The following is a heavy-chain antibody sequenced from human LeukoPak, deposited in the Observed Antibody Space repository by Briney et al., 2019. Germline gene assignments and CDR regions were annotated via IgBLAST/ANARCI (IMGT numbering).Heavy chain of an antibody. CDR3: ARPIFDDAGSWYFDY. J-gene: IGHJ4*02. CDR1: GYTFTSYG. V-gene: IGHV1-2*02. D-gene: IGHD3-3*02. Sequence: VASVKVSCKASGYTFTSYGISWVRQAPGQGLEWMGWINPNSGGTNYAQKFQGRVTMTRDTSISTAYMELSRLRSDDTAVYYCARPIFDDAGSWYFDYWGQGTLVTVSS. CDR2: INPNSGGT.